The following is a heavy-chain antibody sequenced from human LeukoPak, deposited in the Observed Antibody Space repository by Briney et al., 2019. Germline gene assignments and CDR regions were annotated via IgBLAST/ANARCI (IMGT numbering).Heavy chain of an antibody. D-gene: IGHD6-19*01. V-gene: IGHV3-30*18. CDR1: GFTFSSYG. Sequence: PGGSLRLSCAASGFTFSSYGMHWVRQAPGKGLEWVAVISYDGSNKYYADSVKGRFTISRDNSKNTLYLQMNSLRAEDTAVYYCAKDGYSSGWYTYYYYYYYMDVWGKGTTVTVSS. CDR3: AKDGYSSGWYTYYYYYYYMDV. J-gene: IGHJ6*03. CDR2: ISYDGSNK.